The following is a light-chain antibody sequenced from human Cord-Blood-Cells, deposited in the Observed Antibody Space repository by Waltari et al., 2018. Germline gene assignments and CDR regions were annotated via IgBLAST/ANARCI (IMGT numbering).Light chain of an antibody. CDR2: QDS. Sequence: SYELTPPPSVSVSPGQTASITCSGATLGDKYACWYQQKPGQSPVLVIYQDSKRPSGIPERFSGSNSGNTATLTISGTQAMDEADYYCQAWDSSTAVFGGGTKLTVL. CDR3: QAWDSSTAV. J-gene: IGLJ3*02. CDR1: TLGDKY. V-gene: IGLV3-1*01.